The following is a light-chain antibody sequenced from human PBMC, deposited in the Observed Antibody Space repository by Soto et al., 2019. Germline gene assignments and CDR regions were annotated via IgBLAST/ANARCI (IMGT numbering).Light chain of an antibody. CDR3: QQYNYWPWT. CDR2: DAS. V-gene: IGKV3-11*01. J-gene: IGKJ1*01. CDR1: QSVSSY. Sequence: EIVLTQSPATLSLSPGERATLSCRASQSVSSYLAWYQQKPGQAPRLLIYDASNRATGIPARISGSGSGTEFILTISSLQSEDFAVYYCQQYNYWPWTFGQGTKVDI.